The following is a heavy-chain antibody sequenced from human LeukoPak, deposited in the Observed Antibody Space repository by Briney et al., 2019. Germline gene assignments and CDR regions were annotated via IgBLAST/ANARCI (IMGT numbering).Heavy chain of an antibody. Sequence: GGSLRLSCAASGFTFSYYAIHWVRQAPGKGLEWVTAISYDGSNKHYADSVRGRFTISRDNSKNTLYLQMNSLRSDDTAVYYCAQGGSEIYYFYHGMDVWGRGTTVTVSS. D-gene: IGHD3-10*01. V-gene: IGHV3-30*04. J-gene: IGHJ6*02. CDR1: GFTFSYYA. CDR2: ISYDGSNK. CDR3: AQGGSEIYYFYHGMDV.